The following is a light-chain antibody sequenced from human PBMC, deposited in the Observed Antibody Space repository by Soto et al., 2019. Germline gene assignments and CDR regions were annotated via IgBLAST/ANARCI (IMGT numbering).Light chain of an antibody. V-gene: IGLV2-8*01. Sequence: QSALTQPPSASGSPGQSVTISCTGTNNDVGRYNYVSWYQQHPGKAPKVIISDDSERPSGVPDRFSGSKSGNTASLTVSGLQAEDEADYYCSSYAGSNIWVFGGGTKLTVL. CDR3: SSYAGSNIWV. CDR2: DDS. J-gene: IGLJ3*02. CDR1: NNDVGRYNY.